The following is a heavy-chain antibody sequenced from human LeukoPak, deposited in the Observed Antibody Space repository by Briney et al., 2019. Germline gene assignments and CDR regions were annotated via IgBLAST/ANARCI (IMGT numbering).Heavy chain of an antibody. J-gene: IGHJ2*01. CDR1: AFTFSSYA. V-gene: IGHV3-23*01. D-gene: IGHD3-22*01. CDR2: ISGSGHNT. Sequence: GGSPRLSCAASAFTFSSYAMSWVRQAPGKGLEWVSAISGSGHNTYYADSVKGRFTISRDHSQNTLSLQMNSLRPEDTAVYYCAKEGSSGYYNWYFDFWGRGTLVTVSS. CDR3: AKEGSSGYYNWYFDF.